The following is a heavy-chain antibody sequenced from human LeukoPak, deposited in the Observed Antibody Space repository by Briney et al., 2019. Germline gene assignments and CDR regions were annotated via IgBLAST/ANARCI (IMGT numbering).Heavy chain of an antibody. Sequence: EASVKVSCKASGYTFTSYGISWVRQAPGQGLEWMGWINPNSGGTNYAQKFQGRVTMTRDTSISTAYMELSNLRSEDTAVYYCARDRGAVDWNYNDYWGQGTLVTVSS. CDR2: INPNSGGT. J-gene: IGHJ4*02. CDR1: GYTFTSYG. CDR3: ARDRGAVDWNYNDY. D-gene: IGHD1-7*01. V-gene: IGHV1-2*02.